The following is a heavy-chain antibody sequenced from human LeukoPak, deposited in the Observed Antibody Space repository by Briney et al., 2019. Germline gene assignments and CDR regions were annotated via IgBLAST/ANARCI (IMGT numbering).Heavy chain of an antibody. J-gene: IGHJ4*02. CDR2: ISYDGSNK. D-gene: IGHD1-26*01. CDR3: ARGLVGANFYFDY. CDR1: GFTFSSYG. Sequence: GGSLRLSCAASGFTFSSYGMHWVRQAPGKGLEWVAVISYDGSNKYYADSVKGRFTISRDNSKNTLYLQMNSLRAEDTAVYYCARGLVGANFYFDYWGQGTLVTVSS. V-gene: IGHV3-30*03.